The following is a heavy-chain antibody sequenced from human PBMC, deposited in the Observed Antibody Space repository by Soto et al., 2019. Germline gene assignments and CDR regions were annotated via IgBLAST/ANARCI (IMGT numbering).Heavy chain of an antibody. CDR1: GFTFADYT. D-gene: IGHD5-18*01. V-gene: IGHV3-43*01. J-gene: IGHJ4*02. CDR3: AKDRVDTAMDYYLDY. CDR2: ISWDGGST. Sequence: VQLVESGGVVVQPGGSLRLSCAASGFTFADYTMHWVRQAPGKGLEWVSLISWDGGSTYYADSVKGRFTISRDNSKNSLFLQMNSLRSEDTALYYCAKDRVDTAMDYYLDYWGQGTLVTVSS.